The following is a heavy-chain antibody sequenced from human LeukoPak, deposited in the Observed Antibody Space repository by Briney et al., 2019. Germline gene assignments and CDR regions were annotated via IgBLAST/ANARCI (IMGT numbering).Heavy chain of an antibody. CDR3: ARGEVGLTTATVFDS. CDR1: GFTFSSKW. Sequence: GGSLRQSFAGSGFTFSSKWMHCVRQAPGKGLEWVAYMTSGGSTIYYADSVKGRFTISRDNAKNSLYLQMNSLRDEDTAVYYCARGEVGLTTATVFDSWGQRDPFTVSS. D-gene: IGHD4-17*01. CDR2: MTSGGSTI. V-gene: IGHV3-48*03. J-gene: IGHJ4*02.